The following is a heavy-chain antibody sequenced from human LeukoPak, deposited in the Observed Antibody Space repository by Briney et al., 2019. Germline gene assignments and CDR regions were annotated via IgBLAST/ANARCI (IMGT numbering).Heavy chain of an antibody. D-gene: IGHD3-10*01. Sequence: PSETLSLTCIVSGGSISSYYWSWIRQPPGKGLEWIGYIYYSGSTNYNPSLKSRVTISVDTSKNQFSLKLSSVTAADTAVYYCARESPWGYYGSGSPEYYYYMDVWGKGTTVTISS. CDR3: ARESPWGYYGSGSPEYYYYMDV. J-gene: IGHJ6*03. V-gene: IGHV4-59*01. CDR1: GGSISSYY. CDR2: IYYSGST.